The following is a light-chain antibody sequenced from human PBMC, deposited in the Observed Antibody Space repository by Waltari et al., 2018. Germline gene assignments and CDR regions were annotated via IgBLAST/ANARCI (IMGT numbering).Light chain of an antibody. CDR1: QSVSNQ. J-gene: IGKJ4*01. Sequence: EIVLTQSPATLSLSPGERATLSSRASQSVSNQLAWYQQNPGQAPRLLIYDASSRATGIPARFSGSGSGTDFTLTISSLDPEDFAVYYCQQHSNWPLTFGGGTKVEIK. CDR3: QQHSNWPLT. V-gene: IGKV3-11*01. CDR2: DAS.